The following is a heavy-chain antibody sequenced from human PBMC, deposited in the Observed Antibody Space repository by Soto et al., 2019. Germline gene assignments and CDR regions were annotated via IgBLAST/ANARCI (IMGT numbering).Heavy chain of an antibody. D-gene: IGHD3-3*01. CDR3: ARDFRGLDFWSGQGTYYYYYSGMDV. Sequence: SETLSLTCTVSGGPITSYYWSWIRQPPGKGLEWIGYIYYSGSTYYNPSLKSRVTISVDTSKNQFSLKLSSVTAADTAVYYCARDFRGLDFWSGQGTYYYYYSGMDVWGQGTTVTVSS. J-gene: IGHJ6*02. CDR1: GGPITSYY. CDR2: IYYSGST. V-gene: IGHV4-30-4*01.